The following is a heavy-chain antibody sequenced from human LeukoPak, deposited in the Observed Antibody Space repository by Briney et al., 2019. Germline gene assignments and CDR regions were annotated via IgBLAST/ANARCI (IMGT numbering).Heavy chain of an antibody. CDR1: GGSFSGYY. V-gene: IGHV4-34*01. D-gene: IGHD6-19*01. Sequence: SETLSLTCAVYGGSFSGYYWSWIRQPPGKGLAWIGEINHSGSTNYNPSLKSRVTMSVDTSKNQFSLKLSSVTAADTAVYYCARVSSGWYTHFDYWGQGTLVTVS. J-gene: IGHJ4*02. CDR2: INHSGST. CDR3: ARVSSGWYTHFDY.